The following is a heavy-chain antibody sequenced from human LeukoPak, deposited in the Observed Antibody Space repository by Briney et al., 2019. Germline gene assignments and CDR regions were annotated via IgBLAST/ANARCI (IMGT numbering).Heavy chain of an antibody. Sequence: GGSLRLSCAASGFTFSSYSMNWVRQAPGKGLEWVSYIRSSGTTIYYADSVKGRFTISRDNAKTSLYLQMNSLRAEDTAVYYCARDPSQYYYGSGSSTFDYWGQGTLVTVSS. J-gene: IGHJ4*02. V-gene: IGHV3-48*01. CDR3: ARDPSQYYYGSGSSTFDY. CDR2: IRSSGTTI. CDR1: GFTFSSYS. D-gene: IGHD3-10*01.